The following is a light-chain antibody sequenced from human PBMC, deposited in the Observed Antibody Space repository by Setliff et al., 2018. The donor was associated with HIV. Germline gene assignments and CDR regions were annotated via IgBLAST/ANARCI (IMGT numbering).Light chain of an antibody. Sequence: DIQMVQSPSSLSASVGDRVTITCRTSQNIAFSLNWYQQKPGTAPKLLIYAASRLQSGVPSRFSGSGSGTGFTLTIRSLQPEDLATYYCQQTYTTPRTFGQGTKVDIK. V-gene: IGKV1-39*01. CDR1: QNIAFS. CDR2: AAS. J-gene: IGKJ1*01. CDR3: QQTYTTPRT.